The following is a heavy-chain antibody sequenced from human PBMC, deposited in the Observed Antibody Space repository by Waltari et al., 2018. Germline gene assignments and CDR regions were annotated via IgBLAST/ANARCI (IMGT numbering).Heavy chain of an antibody. CDR2: ISWNSGSI. J-gene: IGHJ4*02. D-gene: IGHD7-27*01. CDR1: GFTFDDYA. Sequence: EVQLVESGGGLVQPGRSLRLSCAASGFTFDDYAMHWVRQAPGKGLEWVSGISWNSGSIGYADSVKGRFTISRDNAKNSLYLQMNSLRAEDTALYYCAKTTLGITGYFDYWGQGTLVTVSS. V-gene: IGHV3-9*01. CDR3: AKTTLGITGYFDY.